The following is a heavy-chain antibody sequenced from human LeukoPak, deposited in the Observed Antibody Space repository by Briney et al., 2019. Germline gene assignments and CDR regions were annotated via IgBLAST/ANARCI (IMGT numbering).Heavy chain of an antibody. J-gene: IGHJ4*02. CDR3: ARDGLIAVAGSYFDY. CDR1: GGTFSSYA. CDR2: IIPILGIA. Sequence: ASVKVSCKASGGTFSSYAISWVRQAPGQGLEWMGRIIPILGIANYAQKFQGGVTITADKSTSTAYMELSSLRSEDTAVYYCARDGLIAVAGSYFDYWGQGTLVTVSS. D-gene: IGHD6-19*01. V-gene: IGHV1-69*04.